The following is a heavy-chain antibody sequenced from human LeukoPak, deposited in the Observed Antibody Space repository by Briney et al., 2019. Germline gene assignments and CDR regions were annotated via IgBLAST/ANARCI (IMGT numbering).Heavy chain of an antibody. Sequence: GESVRLSCAASGFTFSSYGMHWVRQAPGKGLEWVAFIRYDGSNKYYADSVKGRFTISRDNSKNTLYLQMNSLRAEDTAVYYCARAAPIDIWGQGTMVTVSS. D-gene: IGHD6-6*01. CDR3: ARAAPIDI. J-gene: IGHJ3*02. CDR2: IRYDGSNK. CDR1: GFTFSSYG. V-gene: IGHV3-30*02.